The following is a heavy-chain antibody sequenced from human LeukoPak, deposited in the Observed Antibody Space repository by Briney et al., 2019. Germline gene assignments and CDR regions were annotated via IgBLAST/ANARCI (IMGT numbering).Heavy chain of an antibody. CDR2: IIPIFGTA. V-gene: IGHV1-69*13. CDR3: ARHLLEYSSDYPYYFDY. Sequence: GASVKVSCKASGGTFSSYAISWVRQAPGQGLEWMGGIIPIFGTANYAQKFQGRVTITADESTSTAYMELSSLRSEDTAVYYCARHLLEYSSDYPYYFDYWGQGTLVTVSS. CDR1: GGTFSSYA. D-gene: IGHD6-19*01. J-gene: IGHJ4*02.